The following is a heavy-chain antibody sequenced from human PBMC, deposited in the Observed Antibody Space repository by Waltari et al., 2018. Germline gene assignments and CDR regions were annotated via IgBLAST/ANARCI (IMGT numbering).Heavy chain of an antibody. J-gene: IGHJ3*02. Sequence: QLQLQESGPGLVKPSETLSLTCTVSGGSISSSSYYWGWIRQPPGKGLEWIGSIYYSGSTYYNPSLKSRVTISVDTSKNQFSLKRSSVTAADTAVYYCARDRAVAGNAFDIWGQGTMVTVSS. CDR1: GGSISSSSYY. V-gene: IGHV4-39*07. D-gene: IGHD6-19*01. CDR3: ARDRAVAGNAFDI. CDR2: IYYSGST.